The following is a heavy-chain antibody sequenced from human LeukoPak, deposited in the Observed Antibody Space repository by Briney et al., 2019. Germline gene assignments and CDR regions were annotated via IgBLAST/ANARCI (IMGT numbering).Heavy chain of an antibody. CDR1: GFTLSSYA. CDR2: ISGSGGST. J-gene: IGHJ4*02. D-gene: IGHD3-9*01. CDR3: AKASRGGLRYFDWLSDY. V-gene: IGHV3-23*01. Sequence: PGGSLRLSCAASGFTLSSYAMSWVRQAPGKGLEWVSAISGSGGSTYYADSVKGRFTISRDNSKNTLYLQMNSLRAEDTAVYYCAKASRGGLRYFDWLSDYWGQGTLVTVSS.